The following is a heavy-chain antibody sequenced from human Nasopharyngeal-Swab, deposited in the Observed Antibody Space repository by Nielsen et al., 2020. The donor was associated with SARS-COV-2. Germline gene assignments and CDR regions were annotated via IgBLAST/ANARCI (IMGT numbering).Heavy chain of an antibody. CDR2: ISAYNGNT. V-gene: IGHV1-18*04. CDR1: GYIFTSYG. CDR3: ARDRQDSSGYEPFDY. Sequence: ASVKVSCKASGYIFTSYGISWVRQAPGQGLEWMGWISAYNGNTNYAQKLQGRVTMTTDTSTSTAYMELRSLRSDDTAVYYCARDRQDSSGYEPFDYWGQGTLVTVSS. J-gene: IGHJ4*02. D-gene: IGHD3-22*01.